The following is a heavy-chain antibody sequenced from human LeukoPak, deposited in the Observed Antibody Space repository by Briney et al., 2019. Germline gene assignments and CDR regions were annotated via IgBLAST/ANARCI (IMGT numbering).Heavy chain of an antibody. V-gene: IGHV1-69*13. J-gene: IGHJ3*02. CDR3: ARGVVIDAFDI. D-gene: IGHD2-21*01. CDR1: GYTFTTYG. CDR2: IIPIFGTA. Sequence: SVKVSCKASGYTFTTYGISWVRQAPGQGLEWMGGIIPIFGTANYAQKFQGRVTITADESTSTAYMELSSLRSEDTAVYYCARGVVIDAFDIWGQGTMVTVSS.